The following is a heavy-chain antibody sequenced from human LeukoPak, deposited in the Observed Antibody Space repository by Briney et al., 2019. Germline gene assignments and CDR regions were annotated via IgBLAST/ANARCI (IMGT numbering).Heavy chain of an antibody. CDR3: ARSDYGDYDS. CDR2: IYYSGST. J-gene: IGHJ5*01. D-gene: IGHD4-17*01. CDR1: GGSISSYY. V-gene: IGHV4-59*01. Sequence: SETLSLTCTVSGGSISSYYWSWIRQPPGKGLEWIGYIYYSGSTNYNPSLKSRVTISVDTSKNQFSLKLSPVTAADTAVYYCARSDYGDYDSWGQGTLVTVSS.